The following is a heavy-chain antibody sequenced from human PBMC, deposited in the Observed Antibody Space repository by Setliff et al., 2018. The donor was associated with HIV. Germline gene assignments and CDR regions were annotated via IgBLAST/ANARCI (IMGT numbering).Heavy chain of an antibody. CDR2: VYSSGST. Sequence: SETLSLTCTVSGDSVTSGDYYWNWIRQPPGKGLEWIGNVYSSGSTNYNPSLKSRVTMTVDTSKNTFSLKLSSVTAEDTAVYYCGRDPPGYGDSNDFWGQGTLVTVSS. CDR1: GDSVTSGDYY. V-gene: IGHV4-61*08. D-gene: IGHD4-17*01. J-gene: IGHJ4*02. CDR3: GRDPPGYGDSNDF.